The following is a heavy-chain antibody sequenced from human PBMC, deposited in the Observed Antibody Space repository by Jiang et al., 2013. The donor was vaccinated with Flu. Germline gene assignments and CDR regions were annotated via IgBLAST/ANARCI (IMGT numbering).Heavy chain of an antibody. J-gene: IGHJ5*02. D-gene: IGHD4-17*01. CDR3: ARDGATVTTVWGWFDP. V-gene: IGHV4-31*03. CDR2: IYYSGST. CDR1: GGSISSGGYY. Sequence: TCTVSGGSISSGGYYWSWIRQHPGKGLEWIGYIYYSGSTYYNPSLKSRVTISVDTSKNQFSLKLSSVTAADTAVYYCARDGATVTTVWGWFDPWGQGTLVTVSS.